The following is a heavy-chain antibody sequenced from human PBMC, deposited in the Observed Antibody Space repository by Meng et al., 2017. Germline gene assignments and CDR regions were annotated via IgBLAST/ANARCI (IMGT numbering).Heavy chain of an antibody. J-gene: IGHJ4*02. CDR1: GGSFSGYY. V-gene: IGHV4-34*01. CDR2: INHSGST. Sequence: QVQLQQWGAGVLEPSDTLSLTCAVYGGSFSGYYWSWIRQPPGKGLEWIGEINHSGSTNYNPSLKSRVTISVDTSKNQFSLKLSSVTAADTAVYYCAYATTVSNWGQGTLVTVSS. D-gene: IGHD4-11*01. CDR3: AYATTVSN.